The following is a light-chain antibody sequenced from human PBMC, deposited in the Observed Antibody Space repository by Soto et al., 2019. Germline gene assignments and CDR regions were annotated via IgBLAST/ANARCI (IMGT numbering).Light chain of an antibody. CDR1: SSDVGAYNY. CDR3: ASYTRGGTYV. J-gene: IGLJ1*01. Sequence: QSVLTQPSSVSGSPGQSITISCTGTSSDVGAYNYVSWYQQPPGKAPKFLIYEVNNRPSAVSDRFSGSKSGNTASLTISALQAEEEADYYCASYTRGGTYVFGTGTKVTVL. V-gene: IGLV2-14*01. CDR2: EVN.